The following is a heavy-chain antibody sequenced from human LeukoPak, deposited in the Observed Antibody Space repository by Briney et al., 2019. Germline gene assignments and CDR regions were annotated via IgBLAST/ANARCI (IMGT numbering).Heavy chain of an antibody. Sequence: GGSLRLSCTASGFTFRNYAMTWVRQAPGKGLEWVSPISGSGGTTYYADSVQGRLSISRDNSKNTLSLQMNSLRAEDTAVYYCAKPSSSVIVPAALQRSLDYWGQGALVTVSS. CDR1: GFTFRNYA. D-gene: IGHD2-2*01. CDR3: AKPSSSVIVPAALQRSLDY. CDR2: ISGSGGTT. V-gene: IGHV3-23*01. J-gene: IGHJ4*02.